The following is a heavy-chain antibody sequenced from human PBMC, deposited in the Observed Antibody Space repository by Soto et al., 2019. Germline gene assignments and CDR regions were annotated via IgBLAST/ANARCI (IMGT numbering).Heavy chain of an antibody. J-gene: IGHJ4*02. D-gene: IGHD3-16*01. CDR1: GGSISSGGYY. CDR3: ARGVLH. V-gene: IGHV4-31*03. Sequence: QVQLQESGPGLVKPSQTLSLTCTVSGGSISSGGYYWSWIRQHPGKGLEWIGSIYYSGSTYYNPSLTRRVTRSVATAKNQFSLKLSAVTAAATAVYYCARGVLHWGQGTLVTVSS. CDR2: IYYSGST.